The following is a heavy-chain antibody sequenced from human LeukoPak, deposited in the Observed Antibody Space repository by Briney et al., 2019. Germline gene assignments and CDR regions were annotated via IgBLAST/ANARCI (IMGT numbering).Heavy chain of an antibody. CDR2: ISAHNGNT. CDR1: GYSFSSYG. D-gene: IGHD4-17*01. J-gene: IGHJ4*02. Sequence: ASVKVSCKASGYSFSSYGISWVRQAPGQGLEGMGWISAHNGNTNYAQNVQGRVTMTTDTSTSTAYMELRSLRSDDTAVYSCARTDYGDYSYYFDYWGQGTLVTVSS. V-gene: IGHV1-18*01. CDR3: ARTDYGDYSYYFDY.